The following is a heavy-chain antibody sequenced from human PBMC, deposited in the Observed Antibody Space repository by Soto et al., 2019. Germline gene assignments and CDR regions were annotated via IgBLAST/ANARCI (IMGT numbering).Heavy chain of an antibody. Sequence: QLQLQESGPGLVKPSETLSLTCSVSGGSISSSGYYWGWVRQPPGKGQEWIGSTSYSGNTYYSPSLKSRLTVSGDASKKQLSLELRSVAATGTAVYFCARRGARTEAGGLSNGFDPWGQGTLVTVSS. V-gene: IGHV4-39*01. CDR3: ARRGARTEAGGLSNGFDP. CDR2: TSYSGNT. CDR1: GGSISSSGYY. D-gene: IGHD6-13*01. J-gene: IGHJ5*02.